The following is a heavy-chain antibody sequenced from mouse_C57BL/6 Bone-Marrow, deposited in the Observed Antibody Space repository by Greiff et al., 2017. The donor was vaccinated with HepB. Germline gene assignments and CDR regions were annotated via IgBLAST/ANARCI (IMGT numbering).Heavy chain of an antibody. V-gene: IGHV1-64*01. CDR3: AISPGLYYFVF. Sequence: VQLQQSGAELVRPGASVKLSCTASGFNIKDDYMHWVKQRHGQGLEWIGMIHPNSGSTNYNEKFKSKATLTVDKYSSTAYMQLSSLTSEDSAVYYCAISPGLYYFVFGGQGTTLTVSS. CDR2: IHPNSGST. CDR1: GFNIKDDY. J-gene: IGHJ2*01.